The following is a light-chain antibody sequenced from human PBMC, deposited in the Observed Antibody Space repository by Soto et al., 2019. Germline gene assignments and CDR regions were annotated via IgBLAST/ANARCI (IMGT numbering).Light chain of an antibody. CDR2: DVT. J-gene: IGLJ1*01. CDR3: SSYAGTHIV. Sequence: QSALTQPPSAPGSPGQSVTISCTGTSSDVGGYNYVSWYQQHPGKAPKLMIYDVTKRPSGVPDRFSGSKSGNTASLTVSGLLAEDEADYYCSSYAGTHIVFGTGTKLTVL. CDR1: SSDVGGYNY. V-gene: IGLV2-8*01.